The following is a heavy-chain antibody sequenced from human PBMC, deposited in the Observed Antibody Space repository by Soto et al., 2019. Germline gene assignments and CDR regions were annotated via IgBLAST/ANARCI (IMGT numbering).Heavy chain of an antibody. V-gene: IGHV3-53*01. CDR1: VLPVSTNY. Sequence: EVQLVESGGGLIQPGGSLNLSCAASVLPVSTNYMSWVRQAPGKGLEWVSVIYNDGKTYYADSVKGRFTISRDASKNTLHLKMDSLRDEDTAVYYCVRPLPSGQNYGMDVWGQGTTVTVSS. J-gene: IGHJ6*02. D-gene: IGHD3-10*01. CDR2: IYNDGKT. CDR3: VRPLPSGQNYGMDV.